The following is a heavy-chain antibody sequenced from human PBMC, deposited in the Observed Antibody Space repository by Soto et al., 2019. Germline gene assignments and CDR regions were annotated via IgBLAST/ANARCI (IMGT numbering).Heavy chain of an antibody. J-gene: IGHJ3*02. D-gene: IGHD7-27*01. CDR1: GFTFSSYA. Sequence: GGSLRLSCTASGFTFSSYAMHWVRQAPGKGLEWVAVISYDGSNKSYADSVKGRFTISRENSKNTLYLQMNSLRAEDTAVYYFARPTLPTTGAHDVFDIWGQGTLVTVS. V-gene: IGHV3-30*14. CDR2: ISYDGSNK. CDR3: ARPTLPTTGAHDVFDI.